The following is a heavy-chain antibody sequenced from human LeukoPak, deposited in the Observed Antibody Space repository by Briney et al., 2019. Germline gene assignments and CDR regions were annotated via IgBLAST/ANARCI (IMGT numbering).Heavy chain of an antibody. CDR3: AREASTHYYDSSGYPNY. D-gene: IGHD3-22*01. J-gene: IGHJ4*02. CDR2: IIPIFGTA. Sequence: GASVKVSCKASGGTFSSYAISWVRQAPGQGLEWMGGIIPIFGTANYAQKFQGRVTITTDESTSTAYMELSSLRSEDTAVYYCAREASTHYYDSSGYPNYWGQGTLVTVSS. CDR1: GGTFSSYA. V-gene: IGHV1-69*05.